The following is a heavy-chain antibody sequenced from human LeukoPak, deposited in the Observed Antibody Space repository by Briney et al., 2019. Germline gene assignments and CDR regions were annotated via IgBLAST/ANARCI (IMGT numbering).Heavy chain of an antibody. Sequence: PSETLSLTCTVSGGSISSGGYYWSWIRQHPGKGLEWIGYIYYSGSTYYNPSLKSRVTISVDTSKNQFSLKLSSVTAADTAVYYCARAGYLLVCSSTSCSHGVWLDPWGQGTLVTVSS. CDR3: ARAGYLLVCSSTSCSHGVWLDP. CDR1: GGSISSGGYY. J-gene: IGHJ5*02. D-gene: IGHD2-2*01. V-gene: IGHV4-31*03. CDR2: IYYSGST.